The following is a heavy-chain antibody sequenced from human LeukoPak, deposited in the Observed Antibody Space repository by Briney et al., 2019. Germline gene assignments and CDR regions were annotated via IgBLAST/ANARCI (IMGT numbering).Heavy chain of an antibody. CDR2: IYTSGGT. D-gene: IGHD6-13*01. J-gene: IGHJ6*03. CDR3: ARHLAAAGPNYYYYYMDA. Sequence: PSETLSLTCTVSGGSISSYYWSWIRQPPGKGLEWIGYIYTSGGTNYNPSLKSRVTISVDTSKNQFSLKLSSVTAADTAVYYCARHLAAAGPNYYYYYMDAWGKGTTVTVSS. CDR1: GGSISSYY. V-gene: IGHV4-4*09.